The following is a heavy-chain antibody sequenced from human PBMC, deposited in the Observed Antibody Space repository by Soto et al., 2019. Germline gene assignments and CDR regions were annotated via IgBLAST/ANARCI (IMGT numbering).Heavy chain of an antibody. D-gene: IGHD6-19*01. V-gene: IGHV3-53*01. CDR2: IYGGGTT. Sequence: EVQLVESGGGLIQPGGSLRLSCAASGFSVSSKYMTWVRQAPGKGLEWVSVIYGGGTTYYADSVKGRFTISRDNSKNTLYLQVNSLRAEVTAVYYCVQTTGWPGFDFWGQGTLVTVSS. CDR3: VQTTGWPGFDF. CDR1: GFSVSSKY. J-gene: IGHJ4*02.